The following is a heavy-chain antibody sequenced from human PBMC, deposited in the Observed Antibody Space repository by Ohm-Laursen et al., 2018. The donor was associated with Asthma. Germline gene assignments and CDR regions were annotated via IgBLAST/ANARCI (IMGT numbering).Heavy chain of an antibody. J-gene: IGHJ4*02. CDR1: GFTVGSDY. V-gene: IGHV3-53*01. CDR2: IYSGGTT. CDR3: AKDRDIVASPFDY. Sequence: SLRLSCSASGFTVGSDYMTWVRQAPGKGLEWVSAIYSGGTTYYADYVKGRFTLSRDNSKNTLYLEMNSLRAEDTALYYCAKDRDIVASPFDYWGQGTLVTVSS. D-gene: IGHD5-12*01.